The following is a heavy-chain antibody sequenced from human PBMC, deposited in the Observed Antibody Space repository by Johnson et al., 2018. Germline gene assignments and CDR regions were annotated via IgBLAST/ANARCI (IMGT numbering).Heavy chain of an antibody. Sequence: VQLGESGGGLVQPGRSLRPSCAASGLPFAHYAMHWVRPAPGKGLELVSGISWNRGSIGYADSVQGRFTLSRENAENSLSLQMTSPRAAYTALYYCAKDKVAVSGTGSDAFDIWGQGIMVTVSS. CDR2: ISWNRGSI. CDR1: GLPFAHYA. J-gene: IGHJ3*02. CDR3: AKDKVAVSGTGSDAFDI. V-gene: IGHV3-9*01. D-gene: IGHD6-19*01.